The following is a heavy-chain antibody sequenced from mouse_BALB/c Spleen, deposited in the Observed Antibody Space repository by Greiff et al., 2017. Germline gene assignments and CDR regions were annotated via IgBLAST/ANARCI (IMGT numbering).Heavy chain of an antibody. Sequence: EVKLQESGAELVRPGALVKLSCKASGFNIKDYYMHWVKQRPEQGLEWIGWIDPENGNTIYDPKFQGKASITADTSSNTAYLQLSSLTSEDTAVYYCARMGGNYYFDYWGQGTTLTVSS. CDR3: ARMGGNYYFDY. V-gene: IGHV14-1*02. CDR1: GFNIKDYY. J-gene: IGHJ2*01. CDR2: IDPENGNT. D-gene: IGHD2-1*01.